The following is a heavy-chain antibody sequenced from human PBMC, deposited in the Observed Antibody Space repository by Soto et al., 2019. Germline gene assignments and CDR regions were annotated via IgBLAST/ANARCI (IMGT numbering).Heavy chain of an antibody. CDR2: ISYDGSNK. J-gene: IGHJ4*02. D-gene: IGHD6-19*01. CDR3: AKDCLDSSGWDFDY. V-gene: IGHV3-30*18. Sequence: PGGSLRLSCATSGFTFSSAWMNWVRQAPGKGLEWVAVISYDGSNKYYADSVKGRFTISRDNSKNTLYLQMNSLRAEDTAVYYCAKDCLDSSGWDFDYWGQGTLVTVSS. CDR1: GFTFSSAW.